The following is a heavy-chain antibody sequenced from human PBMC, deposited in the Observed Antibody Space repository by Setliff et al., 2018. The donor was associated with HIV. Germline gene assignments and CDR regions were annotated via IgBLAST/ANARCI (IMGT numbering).Heavy chain of an antibody. J-gene: IGHJ4*02. CDR1: GFTFSSYA. CDR3: ARGGYPRL. CDR2: IKPDGREK. D-gene: IGHD5-18*01. V-gene: IGHV3-7*01. Sequence: GGSLRLSCAASGFTFSSYAMSWVRQAPGKGLEWVANIKPDGREKNYVDSVKGRFTISRDNAENLLYLQMNSLRAEDTAVYYCARGGYPRLWGQGTLVTVSS.